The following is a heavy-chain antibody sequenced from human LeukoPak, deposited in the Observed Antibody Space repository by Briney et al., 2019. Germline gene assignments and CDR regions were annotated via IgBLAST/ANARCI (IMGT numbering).Heavy chain of an antibody. CDR1: GGSISDDY. CDR3: ARGAGWYNY. V-gene: IGHV4-59*01. D-gene: IGHD6-19*01. J-gene: IGHJ4*02. CDR2: LHYSGTT. Sequence: SETLSLTCTVSGGSISDDYRSWLRQPPGEGLEWIAYLHYSGTTNYNPSLKSRVTISIDTSKKQFSLKVSSVTAADTAVYYCARGAGWYNYWGQGTLVTVSS.